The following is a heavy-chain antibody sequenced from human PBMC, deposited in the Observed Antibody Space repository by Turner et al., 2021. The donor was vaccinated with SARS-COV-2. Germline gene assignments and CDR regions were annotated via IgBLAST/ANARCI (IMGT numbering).Heavy chain of an antibody. Sequence: QVQLVESGGGVVQPGRSLRLSCAASVFTFSSYGMHWVRQAPGKGLGWVAVISYDGNNKYYADSVKGRFTISRDNSKNTLYLQMNSLRAEDTAVYYCAKQLGLYSNPMYYFDYWGQGTLVTVSS. CDR2: ISYDGNNK. J-gene: IGHJ4*02. CDR1: VFTFSSYG. V-gene: IGHV3-30*18. D-gene: IGHD4-4*01. CDR3: AKQLGLYSNPMYYFDY.